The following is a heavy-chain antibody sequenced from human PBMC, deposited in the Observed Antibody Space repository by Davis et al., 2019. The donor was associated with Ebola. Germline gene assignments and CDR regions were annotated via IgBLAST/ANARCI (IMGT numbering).Heavy chain of an antibody. CDR1: GLSFSNYG. D-gene: IGHD1-1*01. CDR3: AHTGFNCYMDD. Sequence: GGSLRLSCAVSGLSFSNYGIHWVRQAPGKGLEWVAFIKYDGSNKYYGDSVKGRFSISRDNFNLQMNSLRIEDTAVYYCAHTGFNCYMDDWGQGTTVIVSS. CDR2: IKYDGSNK. V-gene: IGHV3-30*02. J-gene: IGHJ6*02.